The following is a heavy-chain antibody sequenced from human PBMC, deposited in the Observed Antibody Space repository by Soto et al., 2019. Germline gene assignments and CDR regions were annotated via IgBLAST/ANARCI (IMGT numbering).Heavy chain of an antibody. V-gene: IGHV5-51*01. CDR2: IYPGDSDT. CDR1: GYIFSTYI. D-gene: IGHD2-21*02. J-gene: IGHJ6*02. CDR3: ARRAYCGGDCTRNHHHYFAMDV. Sequence: PVESLKISCKGSGYIFSTYIIFWFRQMPGKGLEWMGTIYPGDSDTRYSPSFQGQVTISADKSITTTYLQWSSLKASDTAMYYCARRAYCGGDCTRNHHHYFAMDVWGQGTTVTVS.